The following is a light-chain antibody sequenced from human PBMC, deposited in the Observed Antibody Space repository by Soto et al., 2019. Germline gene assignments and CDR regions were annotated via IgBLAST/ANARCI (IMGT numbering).Light chain of an antibody. J-gene: IGKJ2*01. CDR2: HAS. V-gene: IGKV1-5*01. CDR3: QQYDKYST. Sequence: DIQMTQSPSTLSASAGDRVTITCRASQTISTWLAWYQQKPGKAPKLLIYHASSLESGVPSRFSGSGSGTEFPLTISSLQPDDFATYYCQQYDKYSTFGQGTKLEIK. CDR1: QTISTW.